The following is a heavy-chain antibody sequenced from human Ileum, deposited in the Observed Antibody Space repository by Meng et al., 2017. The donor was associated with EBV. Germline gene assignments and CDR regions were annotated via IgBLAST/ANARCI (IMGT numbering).Heavy chain of an antibody. CDR3: ARAINSGDSILNSFSP. Sequence: EVQLVESGGGLVQPGGSLRVSCAASGFTFSNYWMHWVRQAPGKGLVYVSRINGDGSSTIYADPVKGRFTISRDNAKNTLYLQMNSLRAEDTAVYYCARAINSGDSILNSFSPWGQGTLVTVSS. V-gene: IGHV3-74*01. CDR1: GFTFSNYW. J-gene: IGHJ5*02. CDR2: INGDGSST. D-gene: IGHD2-21*02.